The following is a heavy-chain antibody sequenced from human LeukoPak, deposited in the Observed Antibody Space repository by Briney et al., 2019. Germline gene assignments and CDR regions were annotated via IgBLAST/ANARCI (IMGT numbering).Heavy chain of an antibody. CDR2: IIPIFGTA. V-gene: IGHV1-69*05. CDR3: ARGVVPPNDYYYYYMDV. J-gene: IGHJ6*03. Sequence: GASVKVSYKASGGTFSSYAISWVRQAPGQGLEWMGGIIPIFGTANYAQKFQGRVTITTDESTSTAYMELSSLRSEDTAVYYCARGVVPPNDYYYYYMDVWGKGTTVTVSS. D-gene: IGHD2-2*01. CDR1: GGTFSSYA.